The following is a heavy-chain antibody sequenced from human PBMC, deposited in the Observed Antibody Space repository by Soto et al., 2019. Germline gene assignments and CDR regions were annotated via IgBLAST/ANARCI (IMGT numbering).Heavy chain of an antibody. CDR2: IMPIFGTA. J-gene: IGHJ4*02. CDR3: ARVPGFTVTTHFDY. V-gene: IGHV1-69*13. Sequence: GASVKVSCKASGGTFSSYAISWVRQAPGQGLVWLGGIMPIFGTASYAQKFQCRVTITAEESTSTGYMELSSLRSEDTAVYYCARVPGFTVTTHFDYWGQGTLVTVSS. D-gene: IGHD4-4*01. CDR1: GGTFSSYA.